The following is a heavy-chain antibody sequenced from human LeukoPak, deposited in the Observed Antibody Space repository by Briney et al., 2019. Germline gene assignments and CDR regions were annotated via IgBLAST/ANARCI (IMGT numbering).Heavy chain of an antibody. CDR3: ARVKGVVTAILDY. J-gene: IGHJ4*02. CDR1: GASISSYY. D-gene: IGHD2-21*02. V-gene: IGHV4-59*01. CDR2: IYYIGST. Sequence: SETLSLTCTVSGASISSYYWSWIRQPPGKGLEWIGYIYYIGSTNYNPSLRSGVPFSVDTSKNQFSWKLISVTAADTAVYYCARVKGVVTAILDYWGQGTLVTVSS.